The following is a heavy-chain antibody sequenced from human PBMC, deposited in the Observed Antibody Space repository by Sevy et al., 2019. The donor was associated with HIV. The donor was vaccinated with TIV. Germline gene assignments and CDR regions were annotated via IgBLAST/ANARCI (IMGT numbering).Heavy chain of an antibody. CDR1: GFIFSNYG. J-gene: IGHJ4*02. D-gene: IGHD3-22*01. Sequence: GGSLRLSCEPSGFIFSNYGMNWVRQAPGKGLEWVSYISIRSNTRYYADSVKGRFTISRDNAKKSLYLQMNSLRDEDTAVYYCAKERFYDSSVGVFDNWGQGTLVTVSS. CDR3: AKERFYDSSVGVFDN. V-gene: IGHV3-48*02. CDR2: ISIRSNTR.